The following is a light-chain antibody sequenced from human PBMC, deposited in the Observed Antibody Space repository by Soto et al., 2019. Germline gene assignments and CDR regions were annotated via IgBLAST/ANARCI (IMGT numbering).Light chain of an antibody. CDR3: QQYNDLPLT. V-gene: IGKV3-15*01. Sequence: ELVLTPCSATLHSSPGERVTLSCRAIQRFSSSYLAWYQQKPGQAPSLLIYGAFTRATGIPARFSGTGSGTEFTLTISSLQSEDFALYYCQQYNDLPLTFGHGTKVDIK. CDR1: QRFSSSY. CDR2: GAF. J-gene: IGKJ1*01.